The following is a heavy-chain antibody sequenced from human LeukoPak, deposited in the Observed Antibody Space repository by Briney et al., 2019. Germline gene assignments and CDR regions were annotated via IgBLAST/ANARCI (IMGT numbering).Heavy chain of an antibody. Sequence: GGSLRLSCAASGFTFSSYAMHWVRQAPGKGLEWVAVISYDGSNKYYAGSVKGRFTISRDNSKNTLYLQMNSLRAEDTAVYYCAKGIYSSGWSYFDYWGHGTLVTVSS. V-gene: IGHV3-30*04. J-gene: IGHJ4*01. CDR1: GFTFSSYA. CDR3: AKGIYSSGWSYFDY. CDR2: ISYDGSNK. D-gene: IGHD6-19*01.